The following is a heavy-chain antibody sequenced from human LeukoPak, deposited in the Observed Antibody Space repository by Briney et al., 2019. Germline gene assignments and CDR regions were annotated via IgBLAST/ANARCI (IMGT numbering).Heavy chain of an antibody. CDR3: ASLFWSGSMDV. CDR2: IYTSGST. V-gene: IGHV4-4*07. Sequence: PSETLSLTCTVSGGSISSYYWSWIRQPAGKGLEWIGRIYTSGSTNYNPSLKSRVTMSVDTSKNQFSLKLSSVTAADTAVYYYASLFWSGSMDVWGKGTTVTVSS. D-gene: IGHD3-3*01. CDR1: GGSISSYY. J-gene: IGHJ6*03.